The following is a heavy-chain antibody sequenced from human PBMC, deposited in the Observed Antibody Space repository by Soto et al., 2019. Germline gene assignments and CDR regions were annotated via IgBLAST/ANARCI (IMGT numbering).Heavy chain of an antibody. J-gene: IGHJ5*02. CDR2: IYWNDNK. D-gene: IGHD6-25*01. CDR1: GFSLSTNGVG. Sequence: QITLKESGPTLVNPTQTLTLTCNFSGFSLSTNGVGVGWIRQPPGKALEWLALIYWNDNKRYSPSLQSRLTITKDTSKNQVVLTMTNMDPVDTATYYCVHSERDGYNPNWFDPWGQGTLVTVSS. CDR3: VHSERDGYNPNWFDP. V-gene: IGHV2-5*01.